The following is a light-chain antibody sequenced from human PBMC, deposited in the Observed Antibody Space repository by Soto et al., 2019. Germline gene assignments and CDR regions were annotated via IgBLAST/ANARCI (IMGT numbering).Light chain of an antibody. CDR3: QQYNSCPLN. Sequence: EIVMTQSPATLSVSPGERATLSCRASQRVSSNLAWYQQKPGQAPRLLIYGASTRATDIPAKFSGSGSETEFSLTISSLQYEDFALYYCQQYNSCPLNFGGRTKVDI. CDR1: QRVSSN. V-gene: IGKV3-15*01. CDR2: GAS. J-gene: IGKJ4*01.